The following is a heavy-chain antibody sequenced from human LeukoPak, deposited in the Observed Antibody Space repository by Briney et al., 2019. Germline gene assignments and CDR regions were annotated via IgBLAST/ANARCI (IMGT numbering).Heavy chain of an antibody. CDR3: AKAWVQTNDPNGY. J-gene: IGHJ4*02. CDR2: ISYDGSNK. V-gene: IGHV3-30*18. CDR1: GFTFSSYG. Sequence: GGALRLSCASSGFTFSSYGMHWVRQAPGKGVEWVAVISYDGSNKYYADSVKGRFTISRDNSKNTLYLQMNSLRAEDTAVYYCAKAWVQTNDPNGYWGQGTLVTVSS. D-gene: IGHD2-8*01.